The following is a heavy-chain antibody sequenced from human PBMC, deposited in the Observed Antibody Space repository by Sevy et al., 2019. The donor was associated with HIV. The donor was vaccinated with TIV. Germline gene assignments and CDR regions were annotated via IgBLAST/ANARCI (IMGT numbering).Heavy chain of an antibody. Sequence: GGSLRLSRAASGFTFTNAWMSWVRQAPGKGLEWVGRIKSKTEAATRDFAAPVKGRFAISRDDSKNTLYLQMDSLKTEDTGVYYCTAGVGASDFDYWGQGILVTVSS. J-gene: IGHJ4*02. V-gene: IGHV3-15*01. CDR2: IKSKTEAATR. CDR3: TAGVGASDFDY. CDR1: GFTFTNAW. D-gene: IGHD1-26*01.